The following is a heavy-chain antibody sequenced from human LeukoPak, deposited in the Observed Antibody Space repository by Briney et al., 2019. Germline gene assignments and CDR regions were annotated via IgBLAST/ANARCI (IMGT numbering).Heavy chain of an antibody. V-gene: IGHV3-23*01. D-gene: IGHD2-2*01. CDR1: IFPFRPHW. Sequence: PRLTLSHFYTASIFPFRPHWPPSAPQAPATQPELAPPFTCSGAVTHYAASVKGRFTISTDNSKNTLYLQMDSLRAEDTAVYYCGKGVVAYCSSSSCHAYDYWGQGTLVTVSS. CDR2: FTCSGAVT. J-gene: IGHJ4*02. CDR3: GKGVVAYCSSSSCHAYDY.